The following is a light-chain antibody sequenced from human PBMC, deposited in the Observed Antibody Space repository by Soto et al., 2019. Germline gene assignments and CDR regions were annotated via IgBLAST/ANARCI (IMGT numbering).Light chain of an antibody. CDR2: AAS. J-gene: IGKJ1*01. Sequence: DIQMTQSPSSLSSSVGDRATITCRASQGISSYLAWYQQKPGKVPKLLIYAASTLQTGIPSRFSGSGSGTDFPLPITSLQPEDVAINNCHNYKSGPWTFGQGTKVEIK. CDR3: HNYKSGPWT. CDR1: QGISSY. V-gene: IGKV1-27*01.